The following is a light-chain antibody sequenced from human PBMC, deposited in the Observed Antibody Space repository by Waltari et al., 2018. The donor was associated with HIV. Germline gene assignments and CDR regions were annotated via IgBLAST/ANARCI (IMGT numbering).Light chain of an antibody. V-gene: IGKV3-11*01. CDR1: HTVSGY. CDR3: HQRHNWLS. Sequence: EIVLTQSPAILSLSPGEIATLSCRASHTVSGYLAWYQKKPGQVLRLLIYDASNRAPGIPDRFSGRGSGTDYTLTISNLEPEDFAVYYCHQRHNWLSFGGGTKVELK. CDR2: DAS. J-gene: IGKJ4*01.